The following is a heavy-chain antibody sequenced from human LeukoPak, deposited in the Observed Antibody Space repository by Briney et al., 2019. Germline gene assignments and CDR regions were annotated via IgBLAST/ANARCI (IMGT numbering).Heavy chain of an antibody. D-gene: IGHD3-22*01. V-gene: IGHV3-30*03. J-gene: IGHJ4*02. CDR1: GFTFSSYS. Sequence: PGGSLRLSCAASGFTFSSYSMNWVRQAPGKGLEWVAVISYDGSNKYYADSVKGRFTISRDNSKNTLYLQMNSLRAEDTAVYYCARGAAYYYDSSGYYSTLRYWGQGTLVTVSS. CDR2: ISYDGSNK. CDR3: ARGAAYYYDSSGYYSTLRY.